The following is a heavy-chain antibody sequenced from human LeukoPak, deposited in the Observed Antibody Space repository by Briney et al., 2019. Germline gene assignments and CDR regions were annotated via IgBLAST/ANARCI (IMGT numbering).Heavy chain of an antibody. CDR3: ARDISPYYYDSSGYYYDAFDI. V-gene: IGHV3-21*01. D-gene: IGHD3-22*01. CDR1: GFTFSSYS. J-gene: IGHJ3*02. CDR2: INSRSSYI. Sequence: GGSLRLSCAASGFTFSSYSMNWVRQAPGKGLEWVSSINSRSSYIYYADSVKGRFTTSRDNAKNSLDLQMNSLRAEDTAVYYCARDISPYYYDSSGYYYDAFDIWGQGTMVTVSS.